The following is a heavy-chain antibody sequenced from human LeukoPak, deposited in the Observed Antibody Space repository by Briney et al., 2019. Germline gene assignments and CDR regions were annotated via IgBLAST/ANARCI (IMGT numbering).Heavy chain of an antibody. J-gene: IGHJ6*02. CDR1: GYTFTSYY. D-gene: IGHD2-21*01. V-gene: IGHV1-46*01. CDR3: ARIVVEDYYGMDV. CDR2: INPSGGST. Sequence: ASVKVSCKASGYTFTSYYMHWVRQAPGQGLEWMGIINPSGGSTSYAQKFQGRVTMTRDTSTSTVYMKLSSLRSEDTAVYYCARIVVEDYYGMDVWAQGTTVTVSS.